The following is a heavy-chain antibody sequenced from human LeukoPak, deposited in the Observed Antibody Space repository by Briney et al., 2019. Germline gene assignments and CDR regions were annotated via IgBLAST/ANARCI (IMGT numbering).Heavy chain of an antibody. CDR3: ARQMGVASRKNYFDS. J-gene: IGHJ4*02. CDR1: GYNFTRYW. D-gene: IGHD5-12*01. Sequence: GESLKISCQASGYNFTRYWIGWVRQMPGKGLEWMGLLYPRDSDTRYSPSFQGQVTFSADNSINTASLQWSSLRASDTAIYYCARQMGVASRKNYFDSWGQGTLVTVSA. V-gene: IGHV5-51*01. CDR2: LYPRDSDT.